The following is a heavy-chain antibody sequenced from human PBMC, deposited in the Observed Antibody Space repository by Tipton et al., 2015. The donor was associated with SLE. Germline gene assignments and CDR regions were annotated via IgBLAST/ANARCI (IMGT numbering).Heavy chain of an antibody. Sequence: SLRLSCAASGFTFSNYAIHWVRQAPGKGLEWVALISYDGSNKYYADSVKGRFTISRDNSKNTLYLQMNSLRAEDTAVYYCAREGAAGLGDYWGQGTLVTVSS. J-gene: IGHJ4*02. CDR2: ISYDGSNK. D-gene: IGHD6-13*01. CDR1: GFTFSNYA. CDR3: AREGAAGLGDY. V-gene: IGHV3-30*14.